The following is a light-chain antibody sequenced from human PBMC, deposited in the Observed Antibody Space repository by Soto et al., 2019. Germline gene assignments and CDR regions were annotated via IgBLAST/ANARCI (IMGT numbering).Light chain of an antibody. CDR1: SGSVSSNYY. Sequence: QTVVTQEPSLSVSPGGTVTLTCALTSGSVSSNYYPSWYQQTPGQPPRTLMYSSNNRFFGVPDRFSGSILGNKAALTIMGAQADDEADYYCVLYMGGGLWLFGGGTKLTVL. CDR3: VLYMGGGLWL. V-gene: IGLV8-61*01. CDR2: SSN. J-gene: IGLJ3*02.